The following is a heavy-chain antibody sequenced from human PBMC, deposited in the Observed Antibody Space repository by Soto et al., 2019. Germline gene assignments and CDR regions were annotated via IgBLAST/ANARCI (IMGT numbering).Heavy chain of an antibody. J-gene: IGHJ6*02. CDR1: GYTFTSYA. D-gene: IGHD6-13*01. V-gene: IGHV7-4-1*01. Sequence: ASVKVSCKASGYTFTSYAMNWVRQAPGQGLEWMGWINTNTGNPTYAQGFTGRFVFSLDTSVSTAYLQICSLKAEDTAVYYCARDSSSSWARYYYYYYGMDVWGQGTTVTVS. CDR3: ARDSSSSWARYYYYYYGMDV. CDR2: INTNTGNP.